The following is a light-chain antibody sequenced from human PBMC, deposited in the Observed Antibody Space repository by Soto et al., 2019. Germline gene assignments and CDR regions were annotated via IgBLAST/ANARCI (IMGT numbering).Light chain of an antibody. Sequence: QSALTQPASVSGSTGQSITISCTGTSSDVGSYNLISWYQQYPDKAPKLMIYEVSKRPSGVSNRFSGSKSGNTASLTISGLQAEDEADYYCCSYAGSSTFYFFGSGTKVTVL. CDR3: CSYAGSSTFYF. V-gene: IGLV2-23*02. CDR1: SSDVGSYNL. CDR2: EVS. J-gene: IGLJ1*01.